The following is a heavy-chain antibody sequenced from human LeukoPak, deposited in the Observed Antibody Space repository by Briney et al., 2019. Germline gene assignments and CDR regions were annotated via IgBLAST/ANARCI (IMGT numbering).Heavy chain of an antibody. V-gene: IGHV4-34*01. CDR1: GGSFSGYY. CDR2: INHSGST. CDR3: AREHSSGWYPLGLDY. D-gene: IGHD6-19*01. J-gene: IGHJ4*02. Sequence: KSSETLSLTCAVYGGSFSGYYWSWIRQPPGKGLEWIGEINHSGSTNYNPSLKSRVTISVDTSKNQFSLKLSSVTAADTAVYYCAREHSSGWYPLGLDYWGQGTLVTVSS.